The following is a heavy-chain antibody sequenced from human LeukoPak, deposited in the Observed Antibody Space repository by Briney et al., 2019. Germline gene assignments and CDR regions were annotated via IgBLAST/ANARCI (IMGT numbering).Heavy chain of an antibody. V-gene: IGHV3-33*01. J-gene: IGHJ4*02. D-gene: IGHD7-27*01. CDR1: GFTFSNYG. CDR3: ARGEVPGVRDYFDY. Sequence: QTGGSLRLSCAASGFTFSNYGMHWVRQAPGKGLEWEAVIWYDGSNKYYADSVKGRFTISRDNSKNTLYLQMNSLRAEDTAVYYCARGEVPGVRDYFDYGGQGTLVTVSS. CDR2: IWYDGSNK.